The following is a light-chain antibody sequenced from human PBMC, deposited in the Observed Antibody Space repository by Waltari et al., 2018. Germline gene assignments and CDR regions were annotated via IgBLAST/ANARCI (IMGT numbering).Light chain of an antibody. V-gene: IGLV2-23*01. CDR2: EGS. CDR1: SSDVGSYNL. J-gene: IGLJ2*01. Sequence: GSPGQSITISCTGTSSDVGSYNLVSWYQQHPGKAPKLMIYEGSKRPSGVSNRFSGSKSGNTASLTISGLQAEDEADYCCCSYAGSSTLVVFGGGTKLTVL. CDR3: CSYAGSSTLVV.